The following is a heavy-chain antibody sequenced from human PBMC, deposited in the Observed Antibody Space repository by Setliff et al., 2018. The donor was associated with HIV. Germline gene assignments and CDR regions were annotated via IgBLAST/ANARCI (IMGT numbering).Heavy chain of an antibody. V-gene: IGHV4-39*01. D-gene: IGHD3-3*01. CDR2: VYFNGIT. CDR3: VTVVQDDLGVALFDY. J-gene: IGHJ4*02. Sequence: SETLSLTCSVSGDSVSSRKYYWGRIRQSPGKGLEWIGGVYFNGITHDNPSLKSRVTTSVDTSKNQFFLHLSSVTAADTAIYYCVTVVQDDLGVALFDYWGQGALVTVSS. CDR1: GDSVSSRKYY.